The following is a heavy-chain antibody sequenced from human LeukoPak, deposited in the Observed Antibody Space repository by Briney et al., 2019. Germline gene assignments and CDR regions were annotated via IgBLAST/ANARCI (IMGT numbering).Heavy chain of an antibody. Sequence: PSETLSLTCTVSGYSISSGYYWGWIRQPPGKGLEWIGSIYHSGSTYYNPSLKSRVTISVDTSKNQFSLKLSSVTAADTAVYYCARAKGIVSLNYWGQGTLVTVSS. CDR3: ARAKGIVSLNY. CDR2: IYHSGST. CDR1: GYSISSGYY. J-gene: IGHJ4*02. V-gene: IGHV4-38-2*02. D-gene: IGHD3-22*01.